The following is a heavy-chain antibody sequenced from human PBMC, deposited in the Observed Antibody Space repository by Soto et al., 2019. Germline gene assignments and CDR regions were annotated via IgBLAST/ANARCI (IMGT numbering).Heavy chain of an antibody. CDR3: ARGQQYCTNGVCYVYFDY. CDR2: INHSGST. J-gene: IGHJ4*02. D-gene: IGHD2-8*01. V-gene: IGHV4-34*01. CDR1: VGSFSGYD. Sequence: PSDTLSLTCAVYVGSFSGYDWSWIRQPPGKGLEWIGEINHSGSTNYNPSLKSRVTISVDTSNNQFSLKLRSVTGADTAVYYCARGQQYCTNGVCYVYFDYWGQGTLVTVSS.